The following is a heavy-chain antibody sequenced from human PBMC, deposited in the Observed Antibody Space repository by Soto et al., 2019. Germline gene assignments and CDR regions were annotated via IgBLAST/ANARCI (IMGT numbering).Heavy chain of an antibody. D-gene: IGHD2-15*01. CDR3: ARGGYCSGGSCYSYYFDY. J-gene: IGHJ4*02. CDR1: GGSFSGYY. Sequence: NPSETLSLTCAVYGGSFSGYYWSWIRQPPGKGLEWIGEINHSGSTNYNPSLKSRVTISVDTSKNQFSLKLSSVTAADTAVYYCARGGYCSGGSCYSYYFDYWGQGTLVTVSS. V-gene: IGHV4-34*01. CDR2: INHSGST.